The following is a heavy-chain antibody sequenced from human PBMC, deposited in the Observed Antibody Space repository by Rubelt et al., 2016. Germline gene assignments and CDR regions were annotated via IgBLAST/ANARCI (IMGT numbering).Heavy chain of an antibody. Sequence: QVQLVQSGAEVKKPGASVKVSCKASGYTFTSYGISWVRQAPGQGLEWMGWISAYNGNTNYAQKIQGRVTMTTDTSPSTAFMELRSLRSDDTAVYYCAGDTRYSSSSNFDYWGQGTLVTVSS. J-gene: IGHJ4*02. V-gene: IGHV1-18*01. CDR3: AGDTRYSSSSNFDY. CDR2: ISAYNGNT. CDR1: GYTFTSYG. D-gene: IGHD6-13*01.